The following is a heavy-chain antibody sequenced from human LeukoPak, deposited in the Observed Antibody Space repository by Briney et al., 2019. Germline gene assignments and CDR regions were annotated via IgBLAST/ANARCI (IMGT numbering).Heavy chain of an antibody. CDR2: ISAYNGNT. J-gene: IGHJ6*02. CDR3: ARDAGFDYYYYGMDV. V-gene: IGHV1-18*01. Sequence: ASVKVSCKASSYTFTSYGISWVRQAPGQGLEWMGWISAYNGNTNYAQKLQGRVTMTTDTSTSTAYMELRSLRSDDTAVYYCARDAGFDYYYYGMDVWGQGTTVTVSS. CDR1: SYTFTSYG. D-gene: IGHD3-3*01.